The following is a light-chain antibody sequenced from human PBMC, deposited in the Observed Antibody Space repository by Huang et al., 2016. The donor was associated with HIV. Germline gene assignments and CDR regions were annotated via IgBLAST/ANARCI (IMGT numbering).Light chain of an antibody. CDR3: QQRSTWPRSIT. CDR1: QNINDF. V-gene: IGKV3-11*01. J-gene: IGKJ5*01. CDR2: DAS. Sequence: EIVLTQSPATLSLSPGERATVSCRASQNINDFLAWYQQTPGQPPRLLSYDASTRASGIPARFSGNGSGTDFTLMISSLEPEDFAVYYCQQRSTWPRSITFGQGTRLEI.